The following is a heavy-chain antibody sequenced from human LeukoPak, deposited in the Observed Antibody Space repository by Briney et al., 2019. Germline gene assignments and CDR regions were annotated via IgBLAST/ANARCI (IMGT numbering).Heavy chain of an antibody. Sequence: PGGSLRLSCAASGFTVSSNYMSWVRQAPGKGLEWVSVIYSGGSTYYADSVKGRFTISRDNSKNTLYLQVNSLRAEDTAVYYCAVMTSALYAFDIWGQGTMVTVSS. CDR3: AVMTSALYAFDI. D-gene: IGHD3-16*01. J-gene: IGHJ3*02. CDR2: IYSGGST. CDR1: GFTVSSNY. V-gene: IGHV3-66*01.